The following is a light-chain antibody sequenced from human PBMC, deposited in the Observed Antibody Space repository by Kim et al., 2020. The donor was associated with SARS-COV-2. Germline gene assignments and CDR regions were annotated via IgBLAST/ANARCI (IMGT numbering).Light chain of an antibody. J-gene: IGKJ2*01. CDR3: HQYESLPYT. CDR2: DAS. Sequence: SASGGDRVTITCQASQDIKKYLNWYQQKPGKAPKLLIYDASNLETGVPSRFSGSGSETDFTFTINSLQPEDIATYFCHQYESLPYTFGQGTKLEI. V-gene: IGKV1-33*01. CDR1: QDIKKY.